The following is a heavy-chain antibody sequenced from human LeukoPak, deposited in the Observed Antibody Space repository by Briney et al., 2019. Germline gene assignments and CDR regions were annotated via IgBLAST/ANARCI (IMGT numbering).Heavy chain of an antibody. CDR2: IYYSGST. V-gene: IGHV4-59*08. CDR1: GGSISSYY. J-gene: IGHJ5*02. Sequence: KSSETLSLTCTVSGGSISSYYWSWIRQPPGKGLEWIGYIYYSGSTNYNPSLKSRVTISVDTSKNQFSLKLSSVTAADTAVYYCARVIVPHGGVVTYPHWFDPWGQGTLVTVSS. D-gene: IGHD2/OR15-2a*01. CDR3: ARVIVPHGGVVTYPHWFDP.